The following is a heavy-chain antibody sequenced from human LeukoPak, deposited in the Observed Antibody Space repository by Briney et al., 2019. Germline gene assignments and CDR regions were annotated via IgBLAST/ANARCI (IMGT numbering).Heavy chain of an antibody. J-gene: IGHJ4*02. CDR2: IWYDGSNK. D-gene: IGHD3-10*01. CDR1: GFTFSSYG. Sequence: PGGSLRLSCAASGFTFSSYGMHWVRQAPGKGLEWVAVIWYDGSNKYYTDSVKGRFTISRDNSKNTLYLQMNSLRAEDTAVYYCAGSSTMVRGTLDYWGQGTLVTVSS. V-gene: IGHV3-33*01. CDR3: AGSSTMVRGTLDY.